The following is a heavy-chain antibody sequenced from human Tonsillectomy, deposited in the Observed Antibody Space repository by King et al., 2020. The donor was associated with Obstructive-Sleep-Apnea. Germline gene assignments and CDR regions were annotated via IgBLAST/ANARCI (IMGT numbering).Heavy chain of an antibody. V-gene: IGHV4-59*01. Sequence: QLQESGPGLVKPSETLSLTCTVSGGSINNDYWSWIRQPPGKGLEWIGYISYSGSTNYNPSLKSPVTISVDTSKNQFSLKLSSVTAADTAVYYCARDSSIFYYFDYWGQGTLVTVPS. CDR3: ARDSSIFYYFDY. CDR1: GGSINNDY. J-gene: IGHJ4*02. D-gene: IGHD4-11*01. CDR2: ISYSGST.